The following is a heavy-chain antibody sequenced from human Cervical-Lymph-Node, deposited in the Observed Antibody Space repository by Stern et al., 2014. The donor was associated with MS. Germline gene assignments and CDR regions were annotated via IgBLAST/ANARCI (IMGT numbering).Heavy chain of an antibody. CDR1: GFRFGDHG. CDR3: ARDDHDAIYFDH. V-gene: IGHV3-33*01. Sequence: QVQLGQSGGGVVQPGRSLRLSCTASGFRFGDHGMHWVRQAPGKGLEWVANIWFDGRLDTYSDSVRGRFPISRDNSDNTLHLQMHSLRVEDTAVYYCARDDHDAIYFDHWGQGALVTVSS. J-gene: IGHJ4*02. D-gene: IGHD1-14*01. CDR2: IWFDGRLD.